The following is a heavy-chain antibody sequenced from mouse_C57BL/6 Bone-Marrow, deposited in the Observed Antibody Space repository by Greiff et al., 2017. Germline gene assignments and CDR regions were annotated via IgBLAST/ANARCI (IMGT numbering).Heavy chain of an antibody. CDR2: IRYSGST. V-gene: IGHV3-1*01. Sequence: DVKLVESGPGMVKPSQSLSLTCTVTGYSITSGYDWHWIRHFPGNKLEWMGYIRYSGSTNYNPSLKSRISITHDTSKNHFFLKLNSVTTEDTATYYCARGYYGSSSWFAYWGQGTLVTVSA. J-gene: IGHJ3*01. D-gene: IGHD1-1*01. CDR3: ARGYYGSSSWFAY. CDR1: GYSITSGYD.